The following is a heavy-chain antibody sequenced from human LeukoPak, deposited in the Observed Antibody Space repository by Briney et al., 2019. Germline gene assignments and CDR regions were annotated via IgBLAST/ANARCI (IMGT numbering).Heavy chain of an antibody. CDR3: ARVEAAAGPLNSFWFDP. D-gene: IGHD6-13*01. CDR2: IYYSGST. CDR1: GGSISSGDYY. J-gene: IGHJ5*02. Sequence: SETLSLTCTVSGGSISSGDYYWRWIRQPPGKSLEWIAYIYYSGSTYYNPSLKSRVTISVDTSKNQFSLKLSSVTAAATAVYYCARVEAAAGPLNSFWFDPWGQGTLVTVSS. V-gene: IGHV4-30-4*01.